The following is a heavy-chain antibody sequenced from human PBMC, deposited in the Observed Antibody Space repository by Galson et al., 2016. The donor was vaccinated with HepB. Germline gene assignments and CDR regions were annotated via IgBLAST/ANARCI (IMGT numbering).Heavy chain of an antibody. CDR1: GDSIRSNRYY. V-gene: IGHV4-39*01. Sequence: ETLSLTCYVSGDSIRSNRYYWGWVRQTPGQGLVWIGSIYNSGTTYYNWSLKSRAIISADTSNNHFSLKLRSVSAPDTGLYYCARHAMRVTSGGPGYFDFWGQGKPVTVSS. J-gene: IGHJ4*02. D-gene: IGHD2-2*01. CDR3: ARHAMRVTSGGPGYFDF. CDR2: IYNSGTT.